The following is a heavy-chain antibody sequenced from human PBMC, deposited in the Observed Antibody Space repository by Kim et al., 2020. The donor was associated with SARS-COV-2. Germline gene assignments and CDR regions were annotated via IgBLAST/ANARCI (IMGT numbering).Heavy chain of an antibody. V-gene: IGHV3-23*01. CDR1: GFTFSRYG. D-gene: IGHD2-2*02. CDR3: AKDVPPDTIMAIFDY. J-gene: IGHJ4*01. Sequence: GGSLRLSCAASGFTFSRYGMHWVRQAPGKGLEWVSTINESGGNTDYADSVKGRFTISRDNPKNTLYLQMNSLRAEDTGVYYCAKDVPPDTIMAIFDYWG. CDR2: INESGGNT.